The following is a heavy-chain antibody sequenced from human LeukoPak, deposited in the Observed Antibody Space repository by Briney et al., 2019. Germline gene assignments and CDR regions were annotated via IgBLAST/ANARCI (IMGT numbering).Heavy chain of an antibody. J-gene: IGHJ4*02. V-gene: IGHV3-23*01. CDR3: AKDLPDYGDYIEGY. CDR1: GFTFSSFA. CDR2: ISGSGGTT. Sequence: SGGSLRLSCAASGFTFSSFAMSWVRQAPGMGLEWVSTISGSGGTTNYADSVKGRFTFSRDNSKKMVYLQMNSLRVEDTAVYYCAKDLPDYGDYIEGYWGQGTLVTVSS. D-gene: IGHD4-17*01.